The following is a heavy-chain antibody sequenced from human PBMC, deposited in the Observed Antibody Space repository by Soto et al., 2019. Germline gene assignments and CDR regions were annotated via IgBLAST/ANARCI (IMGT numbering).Heavy chain of an antibody. CDR2: ISGYSGHT. D-gene: IGHD6-13*01. V-gene: IGHV1-18*04. CDR3: AREYSSSWYAWFDT. J-gene: IGHJ5*02. Sequence: ASVKVSCKGSGYTFTTYGISWVRQAPGQGLEWMGWISGYSGHTNYAQKFQGRVTMTTDTSTSTAYMELRSLRSDDTAVYYCAREYSSSWYAWFDTWGQGTLVTVSS. CDR1: GYTFTTYG.